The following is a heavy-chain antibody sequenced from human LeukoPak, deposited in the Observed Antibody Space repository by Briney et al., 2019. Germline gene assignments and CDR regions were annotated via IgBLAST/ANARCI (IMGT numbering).Heavy chain of an antibody. V-gene: IGHV3-48*01. CDR2: IGISSGNT. D-gene: IGHD5-24*01. Sequence: PGGSLRLSCAASGFRFSDYSMNWVRQAPGKGLEWISYIGISSGNTNYADSVKSRFTISGDKAKNSLYLQMNSLRVEDTAVYYCARDYKYAFDNWGQGTLVTVS. CDR1: GFRFSDYS. CDR3: ARDYKYAFDN. J-gene: IGHJ4*02.